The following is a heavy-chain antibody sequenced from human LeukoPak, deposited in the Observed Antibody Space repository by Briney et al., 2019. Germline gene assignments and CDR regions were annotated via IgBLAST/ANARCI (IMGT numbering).Heavy chain of an antibody. J-gene: IGHJ4*02. Sequence: PSETLSLTCTVSGDSISDTTYYWAWIRQFPGKGLEWIGSVYKSGDTYYHPSLKSRVIISVDTSKNQFFLRLNSVTAADTAVFYCARDQRASYNQWGIFDSWGQGTLVTVSS. CDR3: ARDQRASYNQWGIFDS. V-gene: IGHV4-39*02. CDR2: VYKSGDT. D-gene: IGHD1-14*01. CDR1: GDSISDTTYY.